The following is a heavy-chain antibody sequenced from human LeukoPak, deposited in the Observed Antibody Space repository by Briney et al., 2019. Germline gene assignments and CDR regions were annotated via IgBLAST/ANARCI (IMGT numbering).Heavy chain of an antibody. CDR1: GFTFDDYG. V-gene: IGHV3-20*04. J-gene: IGHJ3*02. Sequence: GGSLRLSCAASGFTFDDYGMSWVRQAPGKGQEWVSGINWNGGSTGYADSVKGRFTISRDNAKNSLYLQMNSLRAEDTALYYCASLAVAGTGGDAFDIWGQGTMVTVSS. D-gene: IGHD6-19*01. CDR3: ASLAVAGTGGDAFDI. CDR2: INWNGGST.